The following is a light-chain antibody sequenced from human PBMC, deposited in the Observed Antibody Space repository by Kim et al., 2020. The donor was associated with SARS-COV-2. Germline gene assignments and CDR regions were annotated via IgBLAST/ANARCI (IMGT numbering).Light chain of an antibody. V-gene: IGLV4-69*01. CDR1: SGHSTYA. CDR2: VNSDGSH. J-gene: IGLJ6*01. Sequence: QLALTQSPSASASLGASVKLTCTLSSGHSTYAIAWHQQQPEKGPRYLMKVNSDGSHSKGDGIPDRFSGSSSGAERYLTISSLQSEDEADYYCQTWGTGIQVFGSGTKVTVL. CDR3: QTWGTGIQV.